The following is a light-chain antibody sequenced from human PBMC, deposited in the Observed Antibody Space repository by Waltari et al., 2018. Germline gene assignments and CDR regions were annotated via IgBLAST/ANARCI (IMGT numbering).Light chain of an antibody. CDR2: YAN. J-gene: IGKJ1*01. Sequence: IQMSQSSSSLSASVADRVTFTGRASQGISSYLNWYEQKPGKAPKLLIYYANSLASGVPSRFSGSGSGTEFTLTISSLQPEDFATYYCQQVNSNPRTFGQGTKVEIK. V-gene: IGKV1-13*02. CDR1: QGISSY. CDR3: QQVNSNPRT.